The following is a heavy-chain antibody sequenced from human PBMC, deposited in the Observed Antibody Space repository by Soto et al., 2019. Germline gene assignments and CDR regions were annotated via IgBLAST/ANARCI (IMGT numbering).Heavy chain of an antibody. V-gene: IGHV1-69*08. CDR2: IIPILGIA. CDR1: GGTFSSYT. D-gene: IGHD3-16*02. Sequence: QVQLVQSGAEVKKPGSSVKVSCKASGGTFSSYTISWVRQAPGQGLEWMGRIIPILGIANYAQKFQGRVTIPADKSTSTAYMELSSLRSEDTAVYYCARDKVISPYYYYYGMDVWGQGTTVTVSS. CDR3: ARDKVISPYYYYYGMDV. J-gene: IGHJ6*02.